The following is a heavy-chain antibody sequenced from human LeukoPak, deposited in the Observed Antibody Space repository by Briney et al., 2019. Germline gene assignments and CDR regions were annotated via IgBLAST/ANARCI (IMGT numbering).Heavy chain of an antibody. CDR3: AKRPMVRGVITSSTPAPNDY. D-gene: IGHD3-10*01. Sequence: GGSLRLSCAASGFTFSGYWMSWLRQAPGKGLEWLANIKQDGSEKYYLDSVKGRFSISRDNSKKTILLQMNSLRAEDTAVYYCAKRPMVRGVITSSTPAPNDYWGQGTLVTVSS. CDR1: GFTFSGYW. V-gene: IGHV3-7*03. CDR2: IKQDGSEK. J-gene: IGHJ4*02.